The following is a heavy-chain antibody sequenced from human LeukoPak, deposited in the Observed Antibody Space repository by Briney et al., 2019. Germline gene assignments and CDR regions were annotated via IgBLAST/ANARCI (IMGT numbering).Heavy chain of an antibody. D-gene: IGHD1-26*01. CDR3: ASIMGLDY. J-gene: IGHJ4*02. V-gene: IGHV3-72*01. CDR1: GFTFGDHY. CDR2: IGNKANSYTV. Sequence: GGSLRVSCAASGFTFGDHYMDWDRQAPGKGLEWVGRIGNKANSYTVQYAASVKGRFTISRDDSKNSLYLQMNSLKTEDTAVYHCASIMGLDYWGQGTLVTVSS.